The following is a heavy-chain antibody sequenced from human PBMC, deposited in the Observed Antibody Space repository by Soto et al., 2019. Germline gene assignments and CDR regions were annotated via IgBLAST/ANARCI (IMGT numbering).Heavy chain of an antibody. CDR3: ATDKAGSSGYELGVYWFDP. Sequence: QVQLVQSGAEVKKPGASVKVSCKVSGYTLTELSMHWVRQAPGKGLEWMGGFDPEDGETIYAQKFQGRVTMTEDTSTDTAYMERSSLRSEDTAVYYCATDKAGSSGYELGVYWFDPWGQGTLVTVSS. J-gene: IGHJ5*02. V-gene: IGHV1-24*01. CDR2: FDPEDGET. CDR1: GYTLTELS. D-gene: IGHD5-12*01.